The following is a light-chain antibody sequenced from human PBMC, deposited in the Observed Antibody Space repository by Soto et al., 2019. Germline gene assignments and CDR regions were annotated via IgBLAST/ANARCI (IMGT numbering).Light chain of an antibody. V-gene: IGKV3-20*01. Sequence: DIVLTQSPGTLSLSPGERATLSCRASQNIGTYLAWYQHKPGQAPSLLIFGASTRANGVPHRFSGSGSGTDFTLTISRLDPEDFAVYYCQQYGTSPRWTFGQGTKVDIK. J-gene: IGKJ1*01. CDR1: QNIGTY. CDR2: GAS. CDR3: QQYGTSPRWT.